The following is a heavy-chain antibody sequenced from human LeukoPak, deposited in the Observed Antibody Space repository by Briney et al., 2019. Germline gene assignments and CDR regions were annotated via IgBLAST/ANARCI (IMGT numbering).Heavy chain of an antibody. V-gene: IGHV3-48*03. CDR2: ISSSGSTL. CDR1: GFTFSSYE. J-gene: IGHJ4*02. D-gene: IGHD3-10*01. Sequence: GGSLRLSCAASGFTFSSYEMNWVRQAPGKGLEWVSYISSSGSTLYYADSVKGRFTISRDNAKNSLYLQMNSLRAEDTAVYYCARALWFGELCFGYWGQGTLVTVSS. CDR3: ARALWFGELCFGY.